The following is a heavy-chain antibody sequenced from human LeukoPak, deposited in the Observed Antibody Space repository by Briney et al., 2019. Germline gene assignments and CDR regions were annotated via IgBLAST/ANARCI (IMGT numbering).Heavy chain of an antibody. D-gene: IGHD3-22*01. J-gene: IGHJ4*02. CDR2: ISGSGGST. CDR3: ARDRSYYYDSSGYYSGDY. V-gene: IGHV3-23*01. Sequence: PGGSLRLSCAASGFTFSSYAMSWVRQAPGKGLEWVSAISGSGGSTYYADSVKGRFTISRDNSKNTLYLQMNSLRAEDTAVHYCARDRSYYYDSSGYYSGDYWGQGTLVTVSS. CDR1: GFTFSSYA.